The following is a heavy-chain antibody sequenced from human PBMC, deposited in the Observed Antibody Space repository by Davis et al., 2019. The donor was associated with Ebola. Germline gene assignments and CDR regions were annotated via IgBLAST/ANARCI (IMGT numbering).Heavy chain of an antibody. J-gene: IGHJ4*02. CDR3: ARDGPNYDVDY. Sequence: GESLKIPCAASGFTFSGYYMSWIRQAPGKGLEWISYISQSSSYTNYADSVKGRFTISRDDAKNLLYLQMNSLRVDDTAVYFCARDGPNYDVDYWGQGTLVTVSA. CDR2: ISQSSSYT. CDR1: GFTFSGYY. V-gene: IGHV3-11*05. D-gene: IGHD3-22*01.